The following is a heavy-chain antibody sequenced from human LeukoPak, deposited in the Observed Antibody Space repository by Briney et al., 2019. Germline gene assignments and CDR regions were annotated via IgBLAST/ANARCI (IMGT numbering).Heavy chain of an antibody. V-gene: IGHV3-7*03. CDR1: GLTFSRNW. CDR2: IKEDGSAK. Sequence: SGGSLRLSCAVSGLTFSRNWMSWVRQAPGKGLEWVANIKEDGSAKYYVDSVKGRFTISRDNAKNSLYLQMNSLKIEDTALYYCAKDRIVVVMGGGLDYWGQGTLVTVSS. CDR3: AKDRIVVVMGGGLDY. J-gene: IGHJ4*02. D-gene: IGHD3-22*01.